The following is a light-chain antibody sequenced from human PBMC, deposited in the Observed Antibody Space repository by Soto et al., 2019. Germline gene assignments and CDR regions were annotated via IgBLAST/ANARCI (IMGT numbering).Light chain of an antibody. CDR1: QSVTSNY. V-gene: IGKV3-20*01. CDR2: GAS. J-gene: IGKJ2*01. Sequence: EVVLTQSPGTLSLSPGERATLPCRASQSVTSNYLAWYQQKPGQAPRLLIYGASSRATGIPDRFSGSGSGTDFTLTISRVESEDFAVYYCQQYGSSPYTFGQGTKLEIK. CDR3: QQYGSSPYT.